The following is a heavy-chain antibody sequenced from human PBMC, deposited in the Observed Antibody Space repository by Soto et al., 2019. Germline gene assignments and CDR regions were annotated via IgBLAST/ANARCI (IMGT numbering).Heavy chain of an antibody. CDR3: ARDGYDGSGSPYPAY. CDR1: GGSMSEYF. J-gene: IGHJ4*02. CDR2: MYYLGST. D-gene: IGHD3-10*01. Sequence: SETLSLTCSVSGGSMSEYFWSWIRQSPGKGLEWSGYMYYLGSTDYNPSLKSRVTISVDTSKRQFSLRLTSVTAADTAVYYCARDGYDGSGSPYPAYWGPGTQVTVSS. V-gene: IGHV4-59*01.